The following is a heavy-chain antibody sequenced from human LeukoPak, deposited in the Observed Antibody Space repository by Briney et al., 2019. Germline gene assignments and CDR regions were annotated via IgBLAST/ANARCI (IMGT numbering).Heavy chain of an antibody. CDR1: GYSFTSYW. Sequence: GESLKISCKGSGYSFTSYWIGWVRQMPGKGLEWMGIIYPGDSDTRYSPSFQGQVTISADKSISTAYLQWSSLKASDTAMYYCARQLTLRFLEWLSPNYFDYWGQGTLVTVSS. CDR2: IYPGDSDT. D-gene: IGHD3-3*01. V-gene: IGHV5-51*01. CDR3: ARQLTLRFLEWLSPNYFDY. J-gene: IGHJ4*02.